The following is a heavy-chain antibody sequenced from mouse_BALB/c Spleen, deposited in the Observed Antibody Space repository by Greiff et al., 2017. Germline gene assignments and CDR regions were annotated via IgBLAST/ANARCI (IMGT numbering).Heavy chain of an antibody. CDR3: ARETDGSLWYFDV. V-gene: IGHV1-14*01. CDR1: GYTFTSYV. CDR2: INPYNDGT. Sequence: QLVESGPELVKPGASVKMSCKASGYTFTSYVMHWVKQKPGQGLEWIGYINPYNDGTKYNEKFKGKATLTSDKSSSTAYMELSSLTSEDSAVYYCARETDGSLWYFDVWGAGTTVTVSS. D-gene: IGHD2-3*01. J-gene: IGHJ1*01.